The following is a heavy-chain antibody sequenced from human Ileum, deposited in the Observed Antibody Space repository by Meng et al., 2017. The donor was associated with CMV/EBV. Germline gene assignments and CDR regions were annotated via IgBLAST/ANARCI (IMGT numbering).Heavy chain of an antibody. CDR2: ISSSSGTI. CDR3: AKNDYDTRGYYFRPNYFDS. V-gene: IGHV3-48*03. D-gene: IGHD3-22*01. CDR1: EVTFGSYE. J-gene: IGHJ4*02. Sequence: GGSLRLSCADSEVTFGSYEMNWFRQAPGKGLEWISFISSSSGTIYYADSVKGRFIISRDNAKNTLYLQMNSQRAEDTAVYYCAKNDYDTRGYYFRPNYFDSWGQGTLVTVSS.